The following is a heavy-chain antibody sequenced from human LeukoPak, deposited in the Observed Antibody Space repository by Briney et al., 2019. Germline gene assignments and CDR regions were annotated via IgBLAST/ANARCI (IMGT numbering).Heavy chain of an antibody. V-gene: IGHV4-34*01. CDR2: INHSGST. Sequence: SETLSLTCTVSGGSITSYYWSWIRQPPGKGLEWIGEINHSGSTNYNPSLKSRVTISVDTSKNQFSLKLSSVTAADTAVYYCARAIVVVPAASILWFDPWGQGTLVTVSS. J-gene: IGHJ5*02. CDR3: ARAIVVVPAASILWFDP. D-gene: IGHD2-2*01. CDR1: GGSITSYY.